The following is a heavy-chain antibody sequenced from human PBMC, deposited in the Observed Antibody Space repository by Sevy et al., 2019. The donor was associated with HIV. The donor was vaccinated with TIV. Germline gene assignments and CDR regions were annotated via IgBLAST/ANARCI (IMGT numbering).Heavy chain of an antibody. CDR3: TTMGWHGGFDI. V-gene: IGHV3-15*01. D-gene: IGHD4-17*01. J-gene: IGHJ3*02. Sequence: GGSLRLSCAASGFTFSNTWMSWVRQAPGKGLELVGRIKSKNDGGTTDYAAPVIGRFTISRDDSKSTLYLRMNSLKIEDTAGYYCTTMGWHGGFDIWGQGAMVTVSS. CDR1: GFTFSNTW. CDR2: IKSKNDGGTT.